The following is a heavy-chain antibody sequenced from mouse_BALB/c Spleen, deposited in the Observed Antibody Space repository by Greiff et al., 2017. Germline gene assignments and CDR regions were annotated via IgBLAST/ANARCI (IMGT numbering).Heavy chain of an antibody. CDR1: GYTFTSYW. D-gene: IGHD1-2*01. Sequence: EVQLQQSGTVLARPGASVKMSCKASGYTFTSYWMHWVKQRPGQGLEWIGAIYPGNSDTSYNQKFKGKAKLTAVTSTSTAYMELSSLTNEDSAVYYCTRSYYGYDAMDYWGQGTSVTVSS. V-gene: IGHV1-5*01. CDR3: TRSYYGYDAMDY. J-gene: IGHJ4*01. CDR2: IYPGNSDT.